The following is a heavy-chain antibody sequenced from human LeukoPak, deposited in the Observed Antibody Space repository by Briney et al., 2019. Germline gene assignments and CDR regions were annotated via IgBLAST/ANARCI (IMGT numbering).Heavy chain of an antibody. CDR2: IIPIFGTA. CDR1: GGTFSSYA. Sequence: GASVKVSCKASGGTFSSYAISWVRQAPGQGLEWMGGIIPIFGTANYAQKFQGRVTITTDESTSTAYMELSSLRSEDTAVHYCARDRQQLVLGNQFSTWFDPWGQGTLVTVSS. CDR3: ARDRQQLVLGNQFSTWFDP. D-gene: IGHD6-13*01. V-gene: IGHV1-69*05. J-gene: IGHJ5*02.